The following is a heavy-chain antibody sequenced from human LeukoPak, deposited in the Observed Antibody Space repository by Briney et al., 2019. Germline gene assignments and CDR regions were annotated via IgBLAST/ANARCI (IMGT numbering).Heavy chain of an antibody. J-gene: IGHJ2*01. CDR2: ISSSSSYI. CDR1: GFTFSSYS. D-gene: IGHD3/OR15-3a*01. V-gene: IGHV3-21*01. Sequence: GGSLRLSCAASGFTFSSYSMNWVRQAPGKGLEWVSSISSSSSYIYYADSVKGRFTISRDNAKNSLYLQMNSLRAEDTAVYYCARWVRGLVHRYFDLWGRGTLVTVSS. CDR3: ARWVRGLVHRYFDL.